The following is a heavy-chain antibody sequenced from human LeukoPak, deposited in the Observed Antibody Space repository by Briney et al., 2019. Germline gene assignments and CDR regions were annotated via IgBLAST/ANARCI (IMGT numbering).Heavy chain of an antibody. CDR1: GFTFSSYS. CDR2: ISSSSIYI. Sequence: PGGSLRLSCAASGFTFSSYSMNWVRQAPGKGLEWVSSISSSSIYIYYADSVKGRFTISRDNAKNSLYLQMNSLRAEDSAVYYCAREERSRYYDSSGPRTPRGYYYYYYMDVWGKGTTVTVSS. V-gene: IGHV3-21*01. J-gene: IGHJ6*03. CDR3: AREERSRYYDSSGPRTPRGYYYYYYMDV. D-gene: IGHD3-22*01.